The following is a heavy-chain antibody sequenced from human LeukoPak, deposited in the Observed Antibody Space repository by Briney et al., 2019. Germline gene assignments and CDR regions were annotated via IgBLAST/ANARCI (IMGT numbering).Heavy chain of an antibody. CDR2: INHSGSI. J-gene: IGHJ4*02. CDR1: GGASSGYY. Sequence: SETLSLTCAVSGGASSGYYWSWIRQPPGKGLEWIGEINHSGSINYNPSLKSRVTISVGTSKNQFSLKLSSVTAADTAVYYCARPHSTFFDQDAAYYFDYWGQGTLVTVSS. V-gene: IGHV4-34*01. D-gene: IGHD3-3*01. CDR3: ARPHSTFFDQDAAYYFDY.